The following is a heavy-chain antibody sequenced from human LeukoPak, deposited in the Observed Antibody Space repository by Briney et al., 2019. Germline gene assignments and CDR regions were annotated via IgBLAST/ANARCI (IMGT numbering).Heavy chain of an antibody. V-gene: IGHV4-39*07. CDR1: GGSISSSSYY. D-gene: IGHD6-19*01. CDR3: ARAAVAASTRTWFDP. J-gene: IGHJ5*02. Sequence: PSETLSLTCTVSGGSISSSSYYWGWIRQPPGKGLEWIGSIYYSGSTNYNPSLKSRVTISVDTSKNQFSLKLSSVTAADTAVYYCARAAVAASTRTWFDPWGQGTLVTVSS. CDR2: IYYSGST.